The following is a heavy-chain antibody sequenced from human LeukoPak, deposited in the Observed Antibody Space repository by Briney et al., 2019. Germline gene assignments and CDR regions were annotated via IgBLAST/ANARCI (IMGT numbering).Heavy chain of an antibody. CDR3: ARLAAAAPIGPYYMDV. CDR2: IKQDGSEK. V-gene: IGHV3-7*01. CDR1: GFTFSSYW. J-gene: IGHJ6*03. D-gene: IGHD6-13*01. Sequence: PGGSLRLSCAASGFTFSSYWMSWVRQAPGKGLEWVANIKQDGSEKYYVDSVKGRFTISRDNAKNSLYLQMNSLRAEDTAVYYCARLAAAAPIGPYYMDVWGKGTTVTVSS.